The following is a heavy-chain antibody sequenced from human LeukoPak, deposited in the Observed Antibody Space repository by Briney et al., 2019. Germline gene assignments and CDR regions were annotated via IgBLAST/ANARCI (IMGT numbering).Heavy chain of an antibody. CDR3: ARDISPTTVSYFDY. J-gene: IGHJ4*02. Sequence: GGSLRLSCAASGFTFSSYGMHWVRQAPGKGLEWVAFIRYDGSNKYYAGSVKGRFTISRDNSKNTLYLHMNSLRAEDTAVYYCARDISPTTVSYFDYWGQGTLVTVSS. V-gene: IGHV3-30*02. D-gene: IGHD4-17*01. CDR1: GFTFSSYG. CDR2: IRYDGSNK.